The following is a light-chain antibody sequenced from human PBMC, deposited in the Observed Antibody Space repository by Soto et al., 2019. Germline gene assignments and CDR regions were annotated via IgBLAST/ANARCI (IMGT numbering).Light chain of an antibody. CDR2: GAS. CDR1: QSISSAY. Sequence: EIVLTQSPGTLSLSPGERATLSCRASQSISSAYLAWYQQRPGQTPRLLIYGASSRATGIPDRFSGSGSGTDFTLTISRLEPEDFAVYYCQQYGTSPITFGQGTRLEIK. J-gene: IGKJ5*01. CDR3: QQYGTSPIT. V-gene: IGKV3-20*01.